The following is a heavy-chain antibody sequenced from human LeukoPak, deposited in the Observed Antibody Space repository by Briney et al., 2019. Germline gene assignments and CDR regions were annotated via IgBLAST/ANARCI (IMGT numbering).Heavy chain of an antibody. J-gene: IGHJ4*02. CDR2: ISWNSGNI. V-gene: IGHV3-9*01. Sequence: PAGGSLRLSCAASGFTFSSYAMSWVRQAPGKGLEWVSSISWNSGNIGYADSVKGRFTISRDNAKNSLYLQMNSLRAEDTALCYCAKDIRRGWYDSSSLIDYWGQGILVTVSS. D-gene: IGHD3-22*01. CDR1: GFTFSSYA. CDR3: AKDIRRGWYDSSSLIDY.